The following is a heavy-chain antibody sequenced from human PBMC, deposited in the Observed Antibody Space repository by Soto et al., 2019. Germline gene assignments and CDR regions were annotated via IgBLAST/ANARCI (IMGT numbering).Heavy chain of an antibody. CDR1: GFTFSSYA. CDR3: AKPVDYGQAPFDY. D-gene: IGHD4-17*01. CDR2: ISGSGGST. J-gene: IGHJ4*02. V-gene: IGHV3-23*01. Sequence: GGSLRLSCAASGFTFSSYAMSWVRQAPGKGLEWVSAISGSGGSTYYADSVKGRFTISRDNSKHTLYLQMNSLRAEDTAVYYCAKPVDYGQAPFDYWGQGTLVTAPQ.